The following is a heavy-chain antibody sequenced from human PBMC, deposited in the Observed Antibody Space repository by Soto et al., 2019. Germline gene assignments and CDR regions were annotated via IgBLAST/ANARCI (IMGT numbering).Heavy chain of an antibody. CDR3: ARDLYSSSARYFDY. V-gene: IGHV3-21*01. J-gene: IGHJ4*02. D-gene: IGHD6-6*01. Sequence: EVQLVESGGGLVKPGGSLRLSCAASGFTFSSYSMNWVRQAPGKGLEWVSSISSSSSYIYYADSVKGRFTISRDNAKTPLYLQMNRLRAEDTAVYYCARDLYSSSARYFDYWGQGTLVTVSS. CDR2: ISSSSSYI. CDR1: GFTFSSYS.